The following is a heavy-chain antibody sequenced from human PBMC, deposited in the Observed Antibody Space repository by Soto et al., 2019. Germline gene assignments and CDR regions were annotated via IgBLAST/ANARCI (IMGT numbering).Heavy chain of an antibody. Sequence: KPSETLSLTCAVYGGSFSGYYWSWIRQPPGKGLEWIGEINHSGSTNYNPSLKSRVTISVDTSKNQFSLKLSSVTAADTAVYYCARGRIAAAGIPRFYFDYWGQGTLVTVSS. CDR1: GGSFSGYY. J-gene: IGHJ4*02. V-gene: IGHV4-34*01. CDR3: ARGRIAAAGIPRFYFDY. CDR2: INHSGST. D-gene: IGHD6-13*01.